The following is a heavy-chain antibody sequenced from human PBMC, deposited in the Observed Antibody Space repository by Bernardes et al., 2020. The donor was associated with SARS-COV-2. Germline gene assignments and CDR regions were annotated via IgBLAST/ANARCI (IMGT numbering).Heavy chain of an antibody. Sequence: ASVKVSCKASGYTFTSYGISWVRQAPGQGLEWMGWISAYNGNTNYAQKLQGRVTMTTDTSTSTAYMELRSLRSDDTAVYYCARDGEGGGITIFGVVAYYYGMDVWGQGTTVTVSS. D-gene: IGHD3-3*01. V-gene: IGHV1-18*01. CDR1: GYTFTSYG. CDR3: ARDGEGGGITIFGVVAYYYGMDV. J-gene: IGHJ6*02. CDR2: ISAYNGNT.